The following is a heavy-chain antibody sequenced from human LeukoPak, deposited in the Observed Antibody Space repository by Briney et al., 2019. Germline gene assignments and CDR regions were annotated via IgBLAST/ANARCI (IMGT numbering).Heavy chain of an antibody. CDR2: ISESGGST. Sequence: SGGSLRLSCVVSGISLTNYAMTWVRQAPGKGLEWVSYISESGGSTSYADSVKGRFTISRDTSLNTLYLQMTSLRAEDTAVYFCAKRGIVIRGILVIGYHQEAYHYDYWGQGVLVTVSS. V-gene: IGHV3-23*01. CDR1: GISLTNYA. D-gene: IGHD3-10*01. J-gene: IGHJ4*02. CDR3: AKRGIVIRGILVIGYHQEAYHYDY.